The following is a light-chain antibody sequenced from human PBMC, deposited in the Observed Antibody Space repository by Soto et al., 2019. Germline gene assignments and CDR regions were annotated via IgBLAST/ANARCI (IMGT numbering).Light chain of an antibody. CDR3: QQYHDWPQA. CDR1: QSVSSH. V-gene: IGKV3-15*01. CDR2: GAS. J-gene: IGKJ1*01. Sequence: EMVMTQPPVTLSFSPGQRSTVSCMASQSVSSHLAWYQQKPGQAPRLLIYGASTRATGVPARFSGGGSGTEFTLTISSLQSEDFAFYYCQQYHDWPQAFGQGTKVDIK.